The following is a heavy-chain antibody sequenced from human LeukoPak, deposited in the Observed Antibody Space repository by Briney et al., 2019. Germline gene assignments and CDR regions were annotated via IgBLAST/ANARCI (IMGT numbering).Heavy chain of an antibody. CDR2: ISYDGSNK. Sequence: GGSLRLSCAASGFTFSSYAMHWVRQAPGKGLEWVAVISYDGSNKYYADSVKGRFTISRDNSKNTLYLQMNSLRAEDTAVYYCARGRGIAAFWGQGTMVTVSS. J-gene: IGHJ3*01. CDR1: GFTFSSYA. V-gene: IGHV3-30-3*01. CDR3: ARGRGIAAF. D-gene: IGHD6-13*01.